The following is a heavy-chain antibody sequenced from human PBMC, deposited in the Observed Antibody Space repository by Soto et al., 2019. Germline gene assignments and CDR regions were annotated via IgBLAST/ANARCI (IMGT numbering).Heavy chain of an antibody. CDR3: ARLYEYYDSSGYYPGGVYFDY. J-gene: IGHJ4*02. CDR2: IYHSGST. D-gene: IGHD3-22*01. V-gene: IGHV4-30-2*01. Sequence: SETLSLTCAVSGGSISSGGYSWSWIRQQPGKGLEWIGYIYHSGSTYYNPSLKSRVTISVDTSKNQFSLKLSSVTAADTAVYYCARLYEYYDSSGYYPGGVYFDYWGQGTLVTAPQ. CDR1: GGSISSGGYS.